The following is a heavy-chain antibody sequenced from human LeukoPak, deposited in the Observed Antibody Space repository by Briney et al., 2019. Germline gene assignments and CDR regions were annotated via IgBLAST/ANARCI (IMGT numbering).Heavy chain of an antibody. Sequence: GGSLRLSCAASGFTFNEFYMTWVRQAPGKGLEWVSHISSSGATVYYADSVEGRFSISRDNAKNSLSLQMNSLRAEDTAMYFCARVMITFGGVEPYYLDLWGQGTLVTVSS. CDR2: ISSSGATV. CDR3: ARVMITFGGVEPYYLDL. CDR1: GFTFNEFY. V-gene: IGHV3-11*01. D-gene: IGHD3-16*01. J-gene: IGHJ4*02.